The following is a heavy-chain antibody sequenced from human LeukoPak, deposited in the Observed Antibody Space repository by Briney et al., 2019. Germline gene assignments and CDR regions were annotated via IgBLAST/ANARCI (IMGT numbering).Heavy chain of an antibody. CDR3: AREEPAAMVIDY. Sequence: ASVKVSCKASGYTFTGYYMHWVRQAPGQGLEWMGWINPNSGGTNYAQKFQGWVTMTRDTSISTAYMELSRLRSDDTAVYYCAREEPAAMVIDYWGQGTLVTVSS. D-gene: IGHD2-2*01. CDR2: INPNSGGT. CDR1: GYTFTGYY. V-gene: IGHV1-2*04. J-gene: IGHJ4*02.